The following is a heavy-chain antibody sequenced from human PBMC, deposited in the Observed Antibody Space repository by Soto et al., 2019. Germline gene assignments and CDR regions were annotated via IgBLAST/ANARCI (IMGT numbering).Heavy chain of an antibody. D-gene: IGHD3-3*01. J-gene: IGHJ6*02. Sequence: EVQLVESGGGLVKPGGSLRLSCAASGFTFSSYSMNWVRQAPGKGLEWVSSISSSSSYIYYADSVKGRFTISRDNAKNSLYLQMNSLRAEDTAVYYCARVRRFLEWFNAEGPYYYGMDVWGQGTTVTVSS. CDR2: ISSSSSYI. V-gene: IGHV3-21*01. CDR3: ARVRRFLEWFNAEGPYYYGMDV. CDR1: GFTFSSYS.